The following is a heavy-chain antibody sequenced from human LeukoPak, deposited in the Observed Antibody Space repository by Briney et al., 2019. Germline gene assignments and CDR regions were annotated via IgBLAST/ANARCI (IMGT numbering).Heavy chain of an antibody. Sequence: PSETLSLTCAVSGGSISSSNWWSWVRQPPGKGLEWIWEIYHSGSTNYNPSLKSRVTISVDKSKNQFSLKLSSVTAADTAVYYCARGDRYCSSTSCYGGAFDIWGQGTMVTVSS. J-gene: IGHJ3*02. CDR2: IYHSGST. CDR1: GGSISSSNW. D-gene: IGHD2-2*01. V-gene: IGHV4-4*02. CDR3: ARGDRYCSSTSCYGGAFDI.